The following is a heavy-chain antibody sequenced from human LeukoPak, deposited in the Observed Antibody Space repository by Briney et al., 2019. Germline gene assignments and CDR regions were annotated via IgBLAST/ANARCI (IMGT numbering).Heavy chain of an antibody. CDR1: GGTFSSYA. D-gene: IGHD3-22*01. CDR2: IIPIFGTA. J-gene: IGHJ3*02. CDR3: ARDTEIVTGAFDI. V-gene: IGHV1-69*05. Sequence: SVKVSCKASGGTFSSYATSWVRQAPGQGLEWMGGIIPIFGTANYAQKFQGRVTITTDESTSTAYMELSSLRFEDTAVYYCARDTEIVTGAFDIWGQGTMVTVSS.